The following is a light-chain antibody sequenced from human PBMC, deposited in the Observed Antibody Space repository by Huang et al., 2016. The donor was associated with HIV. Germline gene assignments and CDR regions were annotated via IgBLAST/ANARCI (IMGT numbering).Light chain of an antibody. J-gene: IGKJ1*01. Sequence: EIVMTQSPATLSVSPGERATLSCRASQSVNNNFAWYQQKPGQAPRLLIYGASTRATGIPARFSGSGSGTEFTLTISSLQSEDFAVYYCQQYNNWSPEWTFGQGTKVEIK. CDR1: QSVNNN. V-gene: IGKV3-15*01. CDR3: QQYNNWSPEWT. CDR2: GAS.